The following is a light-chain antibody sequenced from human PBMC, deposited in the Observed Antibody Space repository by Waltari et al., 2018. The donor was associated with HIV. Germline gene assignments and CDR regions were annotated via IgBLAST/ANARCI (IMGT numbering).Light chain of an antibody. V-gene: IGLV3-25*03. J-gene: IGLJ1*01. CDR2: KDS. CDR3: STWDYGLSTHV. Sequence: SYELTQPPSVSVSPGQTARITCSGDTLSSKYTSWYQQKPGQAPILVIFKDSERHSGIPERFSGSISGTTVTLTISELQTEDEADYFCSTWDYGLSTHVFGTGSRVTVL. CDR1: TLSSKY.